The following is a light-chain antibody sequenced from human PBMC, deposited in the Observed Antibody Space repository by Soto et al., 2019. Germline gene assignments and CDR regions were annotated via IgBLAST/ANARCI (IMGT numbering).Light chain of an antibody. CDR2: GAS. CDR1: QSISSSY. J-gene: IGKJ3*01. V-gene: IGKV3-20*01. Sequence: EIVLTQSPGTLSLSPGERATLSCRASQSISSSYLAWYQQKPGQAPRLLIYGASSRATDLPDRFSGSGSRTDFTLTISGLEPEDFAVYFCQQYGSSPKFAFGPGTKVDIK. CDR3: QQYGSSPKFA.